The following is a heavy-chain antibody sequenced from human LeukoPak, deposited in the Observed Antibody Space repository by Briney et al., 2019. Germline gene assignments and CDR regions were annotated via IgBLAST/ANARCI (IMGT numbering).Heavy chain of an antibody. V-gene: IGHV4-38-2*02. J-gene: IGHJ4*02. D-gene: IGHD3-10*01. CDR1: RYSISSGYY. Sequence: SETLSLTCTVSRYSISSGYYWGWIRQPPGQGLEWIGSIYRSGSTYYNPSLKSRVTISVDTSKNQFSLKLSSVTAADTAVYYCARGVGFDYWGQGTLVTVSS. CDR3: ARGVGFDY. CDR2: IYRSGST.